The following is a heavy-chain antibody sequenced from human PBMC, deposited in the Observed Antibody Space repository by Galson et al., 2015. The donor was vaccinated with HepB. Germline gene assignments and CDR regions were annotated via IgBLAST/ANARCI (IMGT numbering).Heavy chain of an antibody. Sequence: SLRLSCAASGFTFSDYYMSWIRQAPGKGLEWVSYLSSSSSYTNYADSVKGRFTISRDNAKNSLYLQMNSLRAEDTAVYYCARTRQGSRGSGWSFDYWGQGTLVTVSS. D-gene: IGHD6-19*01. CDR1: GFTFSDYY. V-gene: IGHV3-11*06. CDR3: ARTRQGSRGSGWSFDY. CDR2: LSSSSSYT. J-gene: IGHJ4*02.